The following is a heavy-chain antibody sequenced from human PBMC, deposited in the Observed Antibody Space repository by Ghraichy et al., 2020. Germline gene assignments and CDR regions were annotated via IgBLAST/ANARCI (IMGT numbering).Heavy chain of an antibody. CDR2: ITGDGVGT. D-gene: IGHD6-19*01. CDR3: ARDRDTTGWIN. J-gene: IGHJ4*02. CDR1: GFTFDDYA. V-gene: IGHV3-43*02. Sequence: GGSLRLSCAASGFTFDDYAMHWVRQPPGKGLEWVSFITGDGVGTYYAGSVEGRFTISRDNSKNSLFLQMNSLRIEDSAFYFCARDRDTTGWINWGQGTLVTVSS.